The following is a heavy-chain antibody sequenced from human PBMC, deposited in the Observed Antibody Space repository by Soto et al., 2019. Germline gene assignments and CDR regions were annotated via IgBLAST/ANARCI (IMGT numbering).Heavy chain of an antibody. CDR2: IYHSGST. V-gene: IGHV4-4*02. CDR1: GGSISSSNW. CDR3: ARSNWNPGMEYWFDP. D-gene: IGHD1-20*01. J-gene: IGHJ5*02. Sequence: PSETLSLTCAVSGGSISSSNWWSWVRQPPGKGLEWIGEIYHSGSTNYNPSVKSRVTISVDKSKNQFSLKLSSVTAADTAVYYCARSNWNPGMEYWFDPWGQGTLVTVSS.